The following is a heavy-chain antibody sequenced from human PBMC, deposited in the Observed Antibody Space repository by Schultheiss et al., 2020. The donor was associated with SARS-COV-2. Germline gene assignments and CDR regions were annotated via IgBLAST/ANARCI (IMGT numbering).Heavy chain of an antibody. CDR2: IYYSGST. J-gene: IGHJ6*02. CDR3: ARDGYPCPYCSSTSCNICGTTYYYYGMDV. D-gene: IGHD2-2*02. CDR1: GGSISSGGYY. Sequence: SQTLSLTCTVSGGSISSGGYYWSWIRQHPGKGLEWIGYIYYSGSTYYNPSLKSLVTISVDTSKNQFSLKLSSVTAADTAVYYCARDGYPCPYCSSTSCNICGTTYYYYGMDVWGQGTTVTVSS. V-gene: IGHV4-31*01.